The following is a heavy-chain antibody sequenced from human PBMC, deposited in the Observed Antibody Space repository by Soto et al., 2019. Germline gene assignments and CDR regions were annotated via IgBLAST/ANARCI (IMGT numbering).Heavy chain of an antibody. Sequence: GWSLRLACAGSGFTFGDSYMSWIRQAPGKGLEWVAVIWHDGSKEYYSDSVKGRFTISRDNSKNTLYLQMNSVRAEDTAVYYCARDRSAGNYFYYGRDVWGQGTTVILSS. CDR1: GFTFGDSY. J-gene: IGHJ6*02. CDR3: ARDRSAGNYFYYGRDV. V-gene: IGHV3-33*01. D-gene: IGHD1-1*01. CDR2: IWHDGSKE.